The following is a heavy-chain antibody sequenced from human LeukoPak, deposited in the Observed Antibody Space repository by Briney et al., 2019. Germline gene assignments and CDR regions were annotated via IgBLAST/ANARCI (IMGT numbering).Heavy chain of an antibody. D-gene: IGHD2-15*01. CDR3: ARGRGGYYYDY. CDR1: GFSFSSYG. Sequence: GGSLRLSCAASGFSFSSYGMHWVRQAPGKGLVWVSRINSDGTSTSYADSVKGRFTMSRDNAKNTLYLQMNSLRAGDTAVYYCARGRGGYYYDYWGQGTVVTVSS. CDR2: INSDGTST. V-gene: IGHV3-74*01. J-gene: IGHJ4*02.